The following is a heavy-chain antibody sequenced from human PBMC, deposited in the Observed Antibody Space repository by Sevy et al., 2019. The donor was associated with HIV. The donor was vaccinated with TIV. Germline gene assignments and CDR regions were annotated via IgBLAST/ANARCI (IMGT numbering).Heavy chain of an antibody. V-gene: IGHV3-23*01. CDR2: ISGSGTRT. J-gene: IGHJ6*03. CDR3: AKGGGGHYDPDEIGYYFYYYNMDV. D-gene: IGHD3-22*01. Sequence: GASLRLSCAVSGFSFDSYGMTWVRQAPGKGLEWVSGISGSGTRTYYADSVKGRFIISRDNSKNTLYLQMKSLRSEDTAIYYCAKGGGGHYDPDEIGYYFYYYNMDVWGKGTTVTVSS. CDR1: GFSFDSYG.